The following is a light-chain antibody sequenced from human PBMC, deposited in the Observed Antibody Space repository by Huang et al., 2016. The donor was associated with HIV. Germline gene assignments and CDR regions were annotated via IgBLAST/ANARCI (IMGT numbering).Light chain of an antibody. Sequence: DIQMTQSPSSLSASVGDRVTITCRASQGISNSLAWYQQKPGKAPKLLLYAASRLKNGVPSRFSGSGSGTDYTLTISSLQPEDFATYYCQQYYSTPPITFGQGTRLEIK. V-gene: IGKV1-NL1*01. CDR2: AAS. CDR1: QGISNS. CDR3: QQYYSTPPIT. J-gene: IGKJ5*01.